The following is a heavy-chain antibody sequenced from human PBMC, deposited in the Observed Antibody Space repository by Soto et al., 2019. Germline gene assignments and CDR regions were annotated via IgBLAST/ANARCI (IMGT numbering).Heavy chain of an antibody. D-gene: IGHD3-3*01. V-gene: IGHV1-3*01. CDR3: ARAKIYDFWSGYPPYYFDY. J-gene: IGHJ4*02. Sequence: ASVKVSCKASGYTFTSYAMHWVRQAPGQRLEWMGWINAGNGNTKYSQKFQGRVTITGDTSASTAYMELSSLRSEDTAVYYCARAKIYDFWSGYPPYYFDYWGQGTLVTVSS. CDR2: INAGNGNT. CDR1: GYTFTSYA.